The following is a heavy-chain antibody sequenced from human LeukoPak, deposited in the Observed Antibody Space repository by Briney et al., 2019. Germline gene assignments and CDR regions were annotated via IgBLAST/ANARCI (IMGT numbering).Heavy chain of an antibody. V-gene: IGHV3-33*01. CDR2: IWYDGSNK. CDR3: ARDYGFWSGYYSPTRGYFGY. D-gene: IGHD3-3*01. Sequence: SGGSLRLSCAASGFTFSSYGMHWVRQAPGKGLEWVAVIWYDGSNKYYADSVKGRFTISRDNSKNTLYLQMDSLRAEDTAVHYCARDYGFWSGYYSPTRGYFGYWGQGTLVTVSS. J-gene: IGHJ4*02. CDR1: GFTFSSYG.